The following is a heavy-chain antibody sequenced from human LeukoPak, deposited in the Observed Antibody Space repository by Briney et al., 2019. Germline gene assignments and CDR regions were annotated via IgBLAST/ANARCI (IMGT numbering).Heavy chain of an antibody. CDR1: GGSVSNSSYY. Sequence: SETLSLTCTVSGGSVSNSSYYWGWIRQPPGKGLEWIGSMYYSGRTYYNPSLNSRVTISVDTSRNQFSLKLSSVTAADTAVYYCARQYDSSGYYHRWYFDDWGQGALVTVPS. V-gene: IGHV4-39*01. J-gene: IGHJ5*02. D-gene: IGHD3-22*01. CDR3: ARQYDSSGYYHRWYFDD. CDR2: MYYSGRT.